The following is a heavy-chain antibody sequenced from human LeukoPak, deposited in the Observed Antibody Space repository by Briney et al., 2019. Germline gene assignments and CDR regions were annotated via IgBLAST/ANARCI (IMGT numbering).Heavy chain of an antibody. D-gene: IGHD4-17*01. CDR2: MSYDGTHK. Sequence: GVSLRLSCAASGFTFSNYGLHWVRQAPGKGLEWVAFMSYDGTHKYYADSARGRFTISRDNSKNTLFLQMNSLRTEETAVYYSAKDFGYGDCFDYWGQGTVVTVSS. J-gene: IGHJ4*02. V-gene: IGHV3-30*18. CDR1: GFTFSNYG. CDR3: AKDFGYGDCFDY.